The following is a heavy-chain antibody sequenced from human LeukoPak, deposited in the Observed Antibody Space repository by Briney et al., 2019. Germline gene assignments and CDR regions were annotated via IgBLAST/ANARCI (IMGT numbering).Heavy chain of an antibody. CDR3: ARGPNSGYDLLPDY. CDR1: GGTFSSYA. J-gene: IGHJ4*02. D-gene: IGHD5-12*01. CDR2: IIPIFGTA. Sequence: SVMVSCKASGGTFSSYAISWVRQAPGQGLEWMGGIIPIFGTANYAQKFQGRVTITVDKSTSTAYMELSSLRSEDTAVYYCARGPNSGYDLLPDYWGQGTLVTVSS. V-gene: IGHV1-69*06.